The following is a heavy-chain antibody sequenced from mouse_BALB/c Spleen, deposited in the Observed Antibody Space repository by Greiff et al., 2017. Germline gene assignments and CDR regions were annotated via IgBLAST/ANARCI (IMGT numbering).Heavy chain of an antibody. Sequence: VQLKQSGPELVKPGASVKMSCKASGYTFTSYVMHWVKQKPGQGLEWIGYINPYNDGTKYNEKFKGKATLTSDKSSSTAYMELSSLTSEDSAVYYCARNDYDGGWYFDVWGAGTTVTVSS. D-gene: IGHD2-4*01. V-gene: IGHV1-14*01. CDR3: ARNDYDGGWYFDV. J-gene: IGHJ1*01. CDR1: GYTFTSYV. CDR2: INPYNDGT.